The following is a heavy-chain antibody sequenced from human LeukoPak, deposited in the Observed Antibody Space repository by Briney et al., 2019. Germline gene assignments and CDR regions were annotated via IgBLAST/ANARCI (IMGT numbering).Heavy chain of an antibody. CDR3: ATGEYYFDF. CDR2: ISGSGDST. J-gene: IGHJ4*02. D-gene: IGHD3-16*01. CDR1: GFTFSSYA. V-gene: IGHV3-23*01. Sequence: PGGSLRLSCAASGFTFSSYAMSWVRQAPGKGLEWVSGISGSGDSTYYAETVRGRFTVSRDNSKNTLHLQMNSLRAEDTAVYYCATGEYYFDFWGQGTLVTVSS.